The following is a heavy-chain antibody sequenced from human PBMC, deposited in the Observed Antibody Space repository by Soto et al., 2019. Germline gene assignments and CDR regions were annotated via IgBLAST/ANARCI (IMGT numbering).Heavy chain of an antibody. CDR1: GGSFSGYY. CDR3: ARHNYDGSGCYYYYYGMDV. D-gene: IGHD3-22*01. Sequence: PSETLSLTCAVYGGSFSGYYWSWIRQPPGKGLEWIGEINHSGNTNYNPSLKSRVTISVDTSKNQFSLKLSSVTAADTAVYYCARHNYDGSGCYYYYYGMDVWGQGTTVT. CDR2: INHSGNT. V-gene: IGHV4-34*01. J-gene: IGHJ6*02.